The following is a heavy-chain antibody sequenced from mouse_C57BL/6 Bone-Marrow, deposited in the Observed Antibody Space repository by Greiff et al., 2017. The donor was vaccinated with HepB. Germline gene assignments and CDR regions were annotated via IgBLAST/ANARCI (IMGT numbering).Heavy chain of an antibody. CDR3: ARGGWLLVSGFAY. Sequence: EVKLQQSGPELVKPGASVKISCKASGYTFTDYYMNWVKQSHGKSLEWIGDINPNNGGTSYNQKFKGKATLTVDKSSSTAYMELRSLTSEDSAVYYCARGGWLLVSGFAYWGQGTLVTVSA. D-gene: IGHD2-3*01. CDR2: INPNNGGT. V-gene: IGHV1-26*01. J-gene: IGHJ3*01. CDR1: GYTFTDYY.